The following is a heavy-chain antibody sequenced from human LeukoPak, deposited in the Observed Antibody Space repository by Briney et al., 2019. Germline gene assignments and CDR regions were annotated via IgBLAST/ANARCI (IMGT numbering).Heavy chain of an antibody. CDR1: GYTFTSYG. CDR2: ISAYNGNT. V-gene: IGHV1-18*01. D-gene: IGHD3-10*01. CDR3: ARAGLTMVRASMGV. Sequence: ASVKVSCKASGYTFTSYGISWVRQAPGQGLEWMGWISAYNGNTNYAQKLQGRVTMTTDTSTSTAYMELRSLRSDDTAVYNCARAGLTMVRASMGVWGQGTTVTVSS. J-gene: IGHJ6*02.